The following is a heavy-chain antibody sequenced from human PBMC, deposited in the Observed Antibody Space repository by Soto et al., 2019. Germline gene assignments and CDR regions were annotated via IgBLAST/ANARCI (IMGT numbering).Heavy chain of an antibody. J-gene: IGHJ4*02. CDR2: IDWDDDK. D-gene: IGHD2-21*02. V-gene: IGHV2-70*11. Sequence: SGPTLVNPTQTLTLTCTFSGFSLSTSGMCVSWIRQPPGKALEWLARIDWDDDKYYSTSLKTRLTISKDTSKNQVVLTMTNMDPVDTATYYCARSPTYCGGDCYFDYWGQGTLVTVS. CDR1: GFSLSTSGMC. CDR3: ARSPTYCGGDCYFDY.